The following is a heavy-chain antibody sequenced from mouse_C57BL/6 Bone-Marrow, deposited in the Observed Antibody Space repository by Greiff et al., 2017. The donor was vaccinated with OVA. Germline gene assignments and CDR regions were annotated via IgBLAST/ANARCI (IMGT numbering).Heavy chain of an antibody. V-gene: IGHV1-19*01. CDR1: GYTFTDYY. CDR3: AITGTRNYFDY. CDR2: INPYNGGT. J-gene: IGHJ2*01. Sequence: VQLQQSGPVLVKPGASVKMSCKASGYTFTDYYMNWVKQSHGKSLEWIGVINPYNGGTSYNQKFKGKATLTVDKSSSTAYMELNSLTSEDSAVYYCAITGTRNYFDYWGQGTTLTVSS. D-gene: IGHD4-1*01.